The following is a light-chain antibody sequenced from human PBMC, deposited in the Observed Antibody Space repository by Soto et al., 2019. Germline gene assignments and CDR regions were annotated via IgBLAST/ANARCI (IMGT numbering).Light chain of an antibody. CDR1: GGDVGGYNY. J-gene: IGLJ3*02. V-gene: IGLV2-23*01. CDR3: CSYAGSSTNWV. CDR2: EGS. Sequence: QSALTQPASVSGSPGQSITISCAGTGGDVGGYNYVSWYQQHPGKAPKLMIYEGSKRPSGVSNRFSGSKSGNTASLTISGLQAEDEADYYCCSYAGSSTNWVFGGGTKLTVL.